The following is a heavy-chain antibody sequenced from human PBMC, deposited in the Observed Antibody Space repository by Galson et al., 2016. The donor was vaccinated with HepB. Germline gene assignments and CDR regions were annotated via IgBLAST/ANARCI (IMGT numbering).Heavy chain of an antibody. Sequence: EPLSLTCTVSGGSISSSTYYWGWIRQPPGKGLEWIGTIYYSGSTYYNVSLKSRVTISVDTSKNQFSLKLSSVTAADTAVYYCARLGPKPGYSSSPLLDYWGQGTLVTVSS. CDR2: IYYSGST. V-gene: IGHV4-39*07. D-gene: IGHD6-6*01. CDR3: ARLGPKPGYSSSPLLDY. CDR1: GGSISSSTYY. J-gene: IGHJ4*02.